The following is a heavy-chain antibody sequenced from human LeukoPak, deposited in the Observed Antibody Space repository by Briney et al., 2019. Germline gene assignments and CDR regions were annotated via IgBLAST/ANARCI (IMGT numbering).Heavy chain of an antibody. V-gene: IGHV3-48*01. CDR3: ARYGGVTTRLYYYYYYMDV. J-gene: IGHJ6*03. D-gene: IGHD4-17*01. CDR2: ISSSSSTI. CDR1: GFTFRSFA. Sequence: PGGSLRLSCAASGFTFRSFAMNWVRQAPGKGLEWVSYISSSSSTIYYADSVKGRFTISRDNAKNSLYLQMNSLRAEDTAVYYCARYGGVTTRLYYYYYYMDVWGKGTTVTVSS.